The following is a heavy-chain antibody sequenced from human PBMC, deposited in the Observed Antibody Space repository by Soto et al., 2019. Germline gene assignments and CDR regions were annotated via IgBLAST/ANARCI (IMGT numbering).Heavy chain of an antibody. J-gene: IGHJ3*02. Sequence: SETLSLTCSVSGVSIGSDFWSSIRQAPGKGPELVGYIYHTVNTNYNPALKSRVTISMDTSKNQLSLQLSSVTAADTAIYYCARLQYTVVTALDIWGQGTMVTVSS. CDR1: GVSIGSDF. D-gene: IGHD2-15*01. V-gene: IGHV4-59*01. CDR2: IYHTVNT. CDR3: ARLQYTVVTALDI.